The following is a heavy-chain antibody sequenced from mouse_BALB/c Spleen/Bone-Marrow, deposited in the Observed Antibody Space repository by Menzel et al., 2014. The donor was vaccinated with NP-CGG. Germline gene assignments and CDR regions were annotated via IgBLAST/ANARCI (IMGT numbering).Heavy chain of an antibody. CDR2: IGTYYGDA. CDR1: GYTFTDYA. CDR3: AREGPWFAF. J-gene: IGHJ3*01. Sequence: VQLQQSGAELVRPGVSVKISCKGSGYTFTDYAMHWMKQSHAKSLEWIGVIGTYYGDATYNQKFKTKATMTVDKSSSTAYMELARLTSEDSALYYCAREGPWFAFWGQGTLVTGSA. V-gene: IGHV1S137*01.